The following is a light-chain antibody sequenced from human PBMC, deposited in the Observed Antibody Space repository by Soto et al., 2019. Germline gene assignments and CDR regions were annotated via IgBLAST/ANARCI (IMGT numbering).Light chain of an antibody. CDR1: SSNIGAGYD. CDR2: GNS. V-gene: IGLV1-40*01. J-gene: IGLJ2*01. Sequence: QSVLTQPPSESGAPGQRVTISCTGSSSNIGAGYDVHWYQQLPGTAPKLLIYGNSNRPSGVPDRFSGSKSGTSASLAITGLQAEDEADYYCQSYDSSLSDMVFGGGTKLTVL. CDR3: QSYDSSLSDMV.